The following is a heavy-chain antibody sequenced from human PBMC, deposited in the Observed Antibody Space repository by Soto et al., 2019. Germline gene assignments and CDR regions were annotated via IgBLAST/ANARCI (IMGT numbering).Heavy chain of an antibody. CDR2: FDPEDGET. Sequence: ASVKVSCKVSGYTLTELSMHWVRQAPGKGLEWMGGFDPEDGETIYAQKFQGRVTTTEDTSTDTAYMELSSLRSEDTAVYYCATVRGMITFGGALDYWGQGTLVTVSS. V-gene: IGHV1-24*01. CDR3: ATVRGMITFGGALDY. CDR1: GYTLTELS. J-gene: IGHJ4*02. D-gene: IGHD3-16*01.